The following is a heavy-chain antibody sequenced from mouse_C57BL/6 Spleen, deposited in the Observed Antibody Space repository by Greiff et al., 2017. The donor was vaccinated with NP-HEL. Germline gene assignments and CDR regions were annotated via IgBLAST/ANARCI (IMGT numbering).Heavy chain of an antibody. CDR1: GYTFTSYW. D-gene: IGHD1-1*01. Sequence: QVQLQQPGAELVKPGASVKMSCKASGYTFTSYWITWVKQRPGQGLEWIGDIYPGSGSTNYNEKFKSKATLTVDTSSSTAYMQLSSLTSEDSAVYYCARWDYGSSSVAYWGQGTLVTVSA. J-gene: IGHJ3*01. CDR3: ARWDYGSSSVAY. V-gene: IGHV1-55*01. CDR2: IYPGSGST.